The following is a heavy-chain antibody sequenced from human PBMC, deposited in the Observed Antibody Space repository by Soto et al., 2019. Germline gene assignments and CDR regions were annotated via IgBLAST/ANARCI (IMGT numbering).Heavy chain of an antibody. CDR1: GFTVSSYA. V-gene: IGHV3-23*01. CDR3: AKDGDSITRNKPLDY. CDR2: ISVRRDRT. Sequence: PGGSLPLYCAASGFTVSSYAMCWVRQAPGKGLEWFSSISVRRDRTYYADSVKGRVTISRDDSRNTLHLQMNSLRAEDTAVYYWAKDGDSITRNKPLDYWGQGTLVNVSS. D-gene: IGHD2-2*01. J-gene: IGHJ4*02.